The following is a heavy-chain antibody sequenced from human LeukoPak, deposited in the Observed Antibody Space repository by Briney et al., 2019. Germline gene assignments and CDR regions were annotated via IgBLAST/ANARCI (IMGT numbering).Heavy chain of an antibody. D-gene: IGHD3-22*01. J-gene: IGHJ3*02. CDR2: IYHSGST. CDR1: GGSISSYY. Sequence: SETLSLTCTVSGGSISSYYWSWIRQPPGKGLEWIGNIYHSGSTYYNPSLNSRVTISVDTSKNQFSLKLSSVTAADTAVYYCGRPLSYYSDSSGDDAFDIWGQGTMVTVSS. V-gene: IGHV4-59*08. CDR3: GRPLSYYSDSSGDDAFDI.